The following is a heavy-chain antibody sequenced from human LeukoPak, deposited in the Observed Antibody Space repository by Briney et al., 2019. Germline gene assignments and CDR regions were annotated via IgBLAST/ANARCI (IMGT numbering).Heavy chain of an antibody. V-gene: IGHV1-8*02. D-gene: IGHD3-10*01. CDR2: MNPNSGNT. CDR3: ARVNTYYYGSGVSRAFHM. CDR1: GYTFTGYY. J-gene: IGHJ3*02. Sequence: ASVKVSCKASGYTFTGYYMHWVRQAPGQGLEWMGWMNPNSGNTGYAQKFQGSVNMTRNISTGTAYMELSSLKSEDTAVYYCARVNTYYYGSGVSRAFHMWGQGTMVTVSS.